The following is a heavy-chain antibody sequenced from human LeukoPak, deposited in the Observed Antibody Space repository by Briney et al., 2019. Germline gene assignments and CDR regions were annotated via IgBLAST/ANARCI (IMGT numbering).Heavy chain of an antibody. CDR1: GFTFSSYG. D-gene: IGHD3-22*01. CDR2: ISGSGGST. Sequence: GSLRLSCAASGFTFSSYGMSWVRQAPGKGLEWVSVISGSGGSTYYAASVKGRFTISRDNSRNTLYLQMNSLRAEDTAVYYCAKDSRGYQDFFDYWGQGTLVTVSS. CDR3: AKDSRGYQDFFDY. J-gene: IGHJ4*02. V-gene: IGHV3-23*01.